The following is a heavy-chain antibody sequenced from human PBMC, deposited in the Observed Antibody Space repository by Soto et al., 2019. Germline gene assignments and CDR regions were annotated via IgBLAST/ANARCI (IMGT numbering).Heavy chain of an antibody. CDR2: IYHSGST. CDR3: ARDKYIAAAGTVDY. D-gene: IGHD6-13*01. CDR1: GYSISSGYY. V-gene: IGHV4-38-2*02. Sequence: SETLSHTCAVSGYSISSGYYWGWIRQPPGKGLEWIGSIYHSGSTYYNPSLKSRVTISVDTSKNQFSLKLSSVTAADTAVYYCARDKYIAAAGTVDYWGQGTLVTVSS. J-gene: IGHJ4*02.